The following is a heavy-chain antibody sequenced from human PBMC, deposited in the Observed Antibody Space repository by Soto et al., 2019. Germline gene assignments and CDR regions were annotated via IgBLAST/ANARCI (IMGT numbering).Heavy chain of an antibody. J-gene: IGHJ4*02. CDR2: IYYSGST. CDR1: GGSISSGGYY. CDR3: ARLYYDFWSGYSTIYFDY. D-gene: IGHD3-3*01. Sequence: SETLSLTCTVSGGSISSGGYYWSWIRQHPGKGLEWIGYIYYSGSTYYNPSLKSRVTISVYTSKNQFSLKLSSVTAADTAVYYCARLYYDFWSGYSTIYFDYWGQGTLVTVSS. V-gene: IGHV4-31*03.